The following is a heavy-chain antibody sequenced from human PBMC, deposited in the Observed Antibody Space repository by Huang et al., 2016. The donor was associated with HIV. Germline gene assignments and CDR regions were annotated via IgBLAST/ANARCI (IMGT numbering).Heavy chain of an antibody. CDR2: FYYGGDA. CDR1: GGSITSRTHY. Sequence: QLHLQQSGPGLVRPSETLSLICTVSGGSITSRTHYWGRIRQTPGKGLVWMGNFYYGGDAYYTPSLKNRVSISIDTSKSQFSLRLSSVIATDTAVYYCASGEYGKNAYDIWGQGTVVTVSA. V-gene: IGHV4-39*01. D-gene: IGHD2-2*01. CDR3: ASGEYGKNAYDI. J-gene: IGHJ3*02.